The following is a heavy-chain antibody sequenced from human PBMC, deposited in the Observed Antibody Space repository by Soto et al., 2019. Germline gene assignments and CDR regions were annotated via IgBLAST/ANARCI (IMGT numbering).Heavy chain of an antibody. CDR2: IIPIFGTA. V-gene: IGHV1-69*13. CDR3: ASSSKGGSLRGYYYYGMDV. Sequence: ASVKVSCKASGGTFSSYAISWVRQAPGQGLEWMGGIIPIFGTANYAQKFQGRVTITADESTSTAYMELSSLRSEDTAVYYCASSSKGGSLRGYYYYGMDVWGQGTTVTVSS. CDR1: GGTFSSYA. J-gene: IGHJ6*02. D-gene: IGHD1-26*01.